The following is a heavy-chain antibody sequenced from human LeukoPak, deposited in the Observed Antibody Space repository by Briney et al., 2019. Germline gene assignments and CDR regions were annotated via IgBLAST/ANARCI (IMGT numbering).Heavy chain of an antibody. J-gene: IGHJ2*01. Sequence: ASETLSLTCTVSGYSISSGYYWGWIRQPPGKGLEWIGSIYHSGSTYYNPSLKSRVTISVDTSKNQFSLKLSSVTAADTAVYYCARGDGRAAAGPFSRYWYFDLWGRGTLVTVSS. CDR2: IYHSGST. D-gene: IGHD6-13*01. CDR3: ARGDGRAAAGPFSRYWYFDL. CDR1: GYSISSGYY. V-gene: IGHV4-38-2*02.